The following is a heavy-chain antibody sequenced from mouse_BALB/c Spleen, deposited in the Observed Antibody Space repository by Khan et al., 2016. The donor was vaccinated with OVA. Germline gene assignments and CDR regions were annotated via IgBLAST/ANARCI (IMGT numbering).Heavy chain of an antibody. J-gene: IGHJ4*01. V-gene: IGHV2-6-1*01. D-gene: IGHD2-10*01. Sequence: QVQLKESGPGLVAPSQSLSITCTISGFSLTDYGVHWVRQPPGKGLEWLVVIWSDGTTNYNSALKSRLSIIKDNSKSQIFLKMNSLQTDDTAMYYCARQTYYHYYIMDYWGQGTSVTVSS. CDR1: GFSLTDYG. CDR2: IWSDGTT. CDR3: ARQTYYHYYIMDY.